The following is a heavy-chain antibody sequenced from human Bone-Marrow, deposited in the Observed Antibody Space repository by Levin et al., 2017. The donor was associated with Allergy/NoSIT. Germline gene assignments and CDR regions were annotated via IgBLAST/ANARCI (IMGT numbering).Heavy chain of an antibody. CDR1: GASISSGGYY. V-gene: IGHV4-31*09. J-gene: IGHJ3*02. CDR2: IYYSGII. CDR3: ATCGDDCIDVFGI. D-gene: IGHD2-21*02. Sequence: PSETLSLTCTVSGASISSGGYYWSWIRQHPGKGLEWIGYIYYSGIIYYNPSLKSRVTISVDKSNSHFFLKLSSVTAADTAVYYCATCGDDCIDVFGIWGQGTLVTVSS.